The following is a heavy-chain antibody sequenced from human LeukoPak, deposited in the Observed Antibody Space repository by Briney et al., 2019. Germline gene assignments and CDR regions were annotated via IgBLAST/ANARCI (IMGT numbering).Heavy chain of an antibody. V-gene: IGHV3-11*04. J-gene: IGHJ6*02. Sequence: GGSLRLSCAASGFTFSNYYMSWIRQAPGKGLEWVAYITSNGSNIYYADSVKGRFTISRDKTKHSLYLQMISLRAEDTAVYYFARYHRIYGMDVWGQGTMVTVSS. CDR1: GFTFSNYY. CDR3: ARYHRIYGMDV. D-gene: IGHD1-14*01. CDR2: ITSNGSNI.